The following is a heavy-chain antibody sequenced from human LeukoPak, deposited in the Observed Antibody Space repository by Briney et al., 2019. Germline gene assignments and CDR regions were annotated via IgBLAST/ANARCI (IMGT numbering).Heavy chain of an antibody. CDR3: ARGGTYYDILTGYYPFDY. CDR2: IYYSGST. V-gene: IGHV4-39*07. Sequence: SETLSLTCTVSGGSISSSSYYWGWLRQPPGKGLEWIGSIYYSGSTNYNPSLKSRVTISVDTSKNQFSLKLSSVTTADTAVYYCARGGTYYDILTGYYPFDYWGQGTLVTVSS. J-gene: IGHJ4*02. CDR1: GGSISSSSYY. D-gene: IGHD3-9*01.